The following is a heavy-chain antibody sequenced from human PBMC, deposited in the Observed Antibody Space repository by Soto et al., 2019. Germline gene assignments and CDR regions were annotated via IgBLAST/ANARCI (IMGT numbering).Heavy chain of an antibody. J-gene: IGHJ5*02. V-gene: IGHV1-2*02. CDR3: ATSVEQLVGGVGWFDP. CDR1: GYTFTDRF. D-gene: IGHD6-6*01. Sequence: GASVKVSCKASGYTFTDRFMHWMRQAPGQGLEWMGWINPNSGDTNYAQKFQGRVTMTRDTSISTAYMELSSLTSDDTAVYYCATSVEQLVGGVGWFDPWGQGTLVTVSS. CDR2: INPNSGDT.